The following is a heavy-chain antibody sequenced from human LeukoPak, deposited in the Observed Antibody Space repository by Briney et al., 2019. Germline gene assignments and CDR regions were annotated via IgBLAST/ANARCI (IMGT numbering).Heavy chain of an antibody. V-gene: IGHV3-23*01. J-gene: IGHJ6*02. Sequence: GGSLRLSCAASGFTFTSYSMNWVRQAPGKGLEWVSTISGGGGSTYYADSVKGRFTISRGNAKNTLYLQMNSLRAEDTAVYYCARVGDSSGYYGYYYYYYGMDVWGQGTTVTVSS. CDR1: GFTFTSYS. CDR3: ARVGDSSGYYGYYYYYYGMDV. CDR2: ISGGGGST. D-gene: IGHD3-22*01.